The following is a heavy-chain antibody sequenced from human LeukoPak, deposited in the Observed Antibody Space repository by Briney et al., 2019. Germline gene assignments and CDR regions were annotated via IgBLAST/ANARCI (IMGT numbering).Heavy chain of an antibody. Sequence: GGSLRLSCAASGFTVSHAWMSWVRQAPGKGLEWVGRIKSKTDGGTTGYAAPVKGRFTISRDDSKNTLYLQMNSLRAEDTALYYCAKDIGGSGRDFDYWGQGTLVTVSS. CDR3: AKDIGGSGRDFDY. CDR1: GFTVSHAW. D-gene: IGHD3-3*01. J-gene: IGHJ4*02. CDR2: IKSKTDGGTT. V-gene: IGHV3-15*05.